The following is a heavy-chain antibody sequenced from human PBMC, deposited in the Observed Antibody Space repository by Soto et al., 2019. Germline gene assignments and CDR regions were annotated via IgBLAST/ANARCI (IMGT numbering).Heavy chain of an antibody. Sequence: QVHLVQSGAEVKKPGASVKVSCKGSGYIFTTYGITWVRQAPGQGLEWMGWISAHNGNTNYARKLQGRGTVTRDTSTSTAYMELRNLRSDDTAVYYCARGRYGDYWGQGALVPVSS. V-gene: IGHV1-18*01. CDR3: ARGRYGDY. J-gene: IGHJ4*02. D-gene: IGHD1-1*01. CDR2: ISAHNGNT. CDR1: GYIFTTYG.